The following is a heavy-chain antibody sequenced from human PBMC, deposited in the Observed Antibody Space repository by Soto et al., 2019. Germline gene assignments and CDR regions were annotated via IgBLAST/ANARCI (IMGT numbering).Heavy chain of an antibody. CDR3: ARHGRGYSGYDPVDYFDY. CDR2: IYPGDSDT. D-gene: IGHD5-12*01. CDR1: GDSFTSYW. Sequence: VESLTSSCKDSGDSFTSYWIVCVLQMPGKGLEWMGIIYPGDSDTRYSPSFQGQVTISADKSISTAYLQWSSLKASDTAMYYCARHGRGYSGYDPVDYFDYWGQGTLVTVSS. V-gene: IGHV5-51*01. J-gene: IGHJ4*02.